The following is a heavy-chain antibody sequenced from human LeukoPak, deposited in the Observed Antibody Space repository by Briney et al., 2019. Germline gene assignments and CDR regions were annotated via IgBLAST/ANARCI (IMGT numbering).Heavy chain of an antibody. CDR3: AVGLRFLEWFY. V-gene: IGHV3-38-3*01. J-gene: IGHJ4*02. D-gene: IGHD3-3*01. CDR1: GFTVSSNE. Sequence: GGSLRLSCAASGFTVSSNEMSWVRQAPGKGLEWVSSISGGSTYYADSRKGRFTISRDNSKNTLHLQMNSLRAEDTAVYYCAVGLRFLEWFYWGQGTLVTVSS. CDR2: ISGGST.